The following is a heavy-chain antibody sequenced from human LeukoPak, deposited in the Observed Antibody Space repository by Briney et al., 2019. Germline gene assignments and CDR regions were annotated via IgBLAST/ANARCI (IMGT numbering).Heavy chain of an antibody. CDR2: IKLDGSEK. V-gene: IGHV3-7*03. CDR3: ARDQYDTWSRRGNFDS. CDR1: GFSFSDAW. J-gene: IGHJ4*02. Sequence: GGSLRLSCAASGFSFSDAWMNWVRQAPGKGLEWVANIKLDGSEKNYVDSVKGRFTISRDNTKNSLYLQMNSLRAEDTAVFYCARDQYDTWSRRGNFDSWGQGTLVIVSS. D-gene: IGHD3-3*01.